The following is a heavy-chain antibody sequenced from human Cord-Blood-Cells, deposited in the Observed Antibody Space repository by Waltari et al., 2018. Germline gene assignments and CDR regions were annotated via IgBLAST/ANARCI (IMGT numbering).Heavy chain of an antibody. Sequence: QVQLQQWGAGLLKPSETLSLTCAVYGGSFSGYYWSWIRQPPGKGLEWIGEINHSGSTNYNPSLKSRVTISVDTSKNQFSLKLSCVTAADTAVYYCARGGVTAMAYYWYFDLWGRGTLVTVSS. J-gene: IGHJ2*01. CDR2: INHSGST. V-gene: IGHV4-34*01. CDR1: GGSFSGYY. D-gene: IGHD5-18*01. CDR3: ARGGVTAMAYYWYFDL.